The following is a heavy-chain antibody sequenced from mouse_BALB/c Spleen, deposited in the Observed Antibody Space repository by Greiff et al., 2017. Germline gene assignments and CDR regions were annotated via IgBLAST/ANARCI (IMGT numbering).Heavy chain of an antibody. J-gene: IGHJ4*01. D-gene: IGHD2-1*01. CDR3: VREVGYYGNSKRSSYAMDY. V-gene: IGHV2-9-2*01. Sequence: VQLVESGPGLVAPSQSLSITCTVSGFSLTSYDISWIRQPPGKGLEWLGVIWTGGGTNYNSAFMSRLSISKDNSKSQVFLKMNSLQTDDTAIYYCVREVGYYGNSKRSSYAMDYWGQGTSVTVAS. CDR1: GFSLTSYD. CDR2: IWTGGGT.